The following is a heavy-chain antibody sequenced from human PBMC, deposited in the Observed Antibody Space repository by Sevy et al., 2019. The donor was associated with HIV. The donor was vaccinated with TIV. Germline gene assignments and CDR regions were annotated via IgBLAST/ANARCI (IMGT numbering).Heavy chain of an antibody. D-gene: IGHD3-22*01. CDR2: ISYDGSNN. Sequence: GGSLRLSCAASGFTFSSYGMHWVRQAPGKGLEWVAVISYDGSNNYNADSVKGRFTISRDNSKNRQYLQMNSLRAEDTAVYYCAKADSSGYYYLDYWGQGTLVTVSS. CDR3: AKADSSGYYYLDY. J-gene: IGHJ4*02. CDR1: GFTFSSYG. V-gene: IGHV3-30*18.